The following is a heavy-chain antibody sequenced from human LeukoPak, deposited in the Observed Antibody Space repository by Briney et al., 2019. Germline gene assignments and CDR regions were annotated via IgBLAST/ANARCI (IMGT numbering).Heavy chain of an antibody. D-gene: IGHD2-2*01. CDR2: INHSGST. V-gene: IGHV4-34*01. CDR1: GGSFSGYY. Sequence: PSETLSLTCAVYGGSFSGYYWSWIRQPPGKGLEWIGEINHSGSTNYNPSLKGRVTISVDTSKNQFSLKLSSVTAADTAVYYCARGPAARYYYYYYYMDVWGKGTTVTVSS. J-gene: IGHJ6*03. CDR3: ARGPAARYYYYYYYMDV.